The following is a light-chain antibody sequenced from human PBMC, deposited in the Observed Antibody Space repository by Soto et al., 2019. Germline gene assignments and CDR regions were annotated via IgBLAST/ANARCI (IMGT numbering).Light chain of an antibody. CDR2: LGS. Sequence: DIVTTQSPLSLPVTPGEPASISCRSSQSLLHSNAYNYLDWYLQKPGQSPQLLIYLGSNRASGVPDRFSGSGSGTDFTLKISRVEVEDVGVYYCMQALQTPLTFGGGTKVEIK. CDR3: MQALQTPLT. J-gene: IGKJ4*01. V-gene: IGKV2-28*01. CDR1: QSLLHSNAYNY.